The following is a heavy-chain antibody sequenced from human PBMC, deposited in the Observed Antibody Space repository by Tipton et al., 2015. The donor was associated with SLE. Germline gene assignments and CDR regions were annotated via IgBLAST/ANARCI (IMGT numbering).Heavy chain of an antibody. CDR3: ARNPTSYCSGGSCYSPWFDP. CDR2: IYDIGST. D-gene: IGHD2-15*01. J-gene: IGHJ5*02. Sequence: TLSLTCTVSGGSISSYYWSWIRQPPGKGLEWIGYIYDIGSTNYNPSLKSRVTMSVDTSENQLSLKLTFVTAADTAVYYCARNPTSYCSGGSCYSPWFDPWGQGTLVTVSS. V-gene: IGHV4-59*01. CDR1: GGSISSYY.